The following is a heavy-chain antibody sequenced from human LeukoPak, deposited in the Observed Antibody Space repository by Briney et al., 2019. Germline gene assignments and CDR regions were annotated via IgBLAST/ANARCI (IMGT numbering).Heavy chain of an antibody. D-gene: IGHD2-15*01. CDR1: GFTFSSYS. J-gene: IGHJ6*03. CDR2: ISSSSSYI. V-gene: IGHV3-21*01. Sequence: PGGSLRLSCAASGFTFSSYSVNWVRQAPGKGLEWVSSISSSSSYIYYADSVKGRFTISRDNAKNSLYLQMNSLRAEDTAVYYCARDPEGYCSGGSCYYYYMDVWGKGTTVTVPS. CDR3: ARDPEGYCSGGSCYYYYMDV.